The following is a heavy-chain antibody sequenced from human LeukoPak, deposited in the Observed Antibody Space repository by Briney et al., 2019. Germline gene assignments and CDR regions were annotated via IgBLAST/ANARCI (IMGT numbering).Heavy chain of an antibody. J-gene: IGHJ4*02. CDR1: GFTFSKSW. Sequence: PGGSLRLSCAASGFTFSKSWMSWVRQTPEKGLEWVANIKEDGSAQYYVDSVRGRFTISRDNAKNSLYLQMNSLRAEDTAVYYCAKDGGGYCTNGVCYTLPYYFDYWGQGTLVTVSS. D-gene: IGHD2-8*01. CDR3: AKDGGGYCTNGVCYTLPYYFDY. V-gene: IGHV3-7*03. CDR2: IKEDGSAQ.